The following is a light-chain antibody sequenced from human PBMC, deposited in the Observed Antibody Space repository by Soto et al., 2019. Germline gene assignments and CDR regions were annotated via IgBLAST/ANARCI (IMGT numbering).Light chain of an antibody. Sequence: EIVLTQSPGTLSLSPGERATLSCRASQSVSSTYLAWYQQKPGRAPRLLIHGASTRAAGIPDRFSGSGSGTDFTLTISRLEPDDAAVYYCQQYCSSPTYTFGPGTQLEIK. J-gene: IGKJ2*01. CDR1: QSVSSTY. CDR2: GAS. V-gene: IGKV3-20*01. CDR3: QQYCSSPTYT.